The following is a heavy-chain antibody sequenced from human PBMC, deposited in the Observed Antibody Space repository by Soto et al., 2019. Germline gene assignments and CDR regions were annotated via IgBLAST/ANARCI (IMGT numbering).Heavy chain of an antibody. J-gene: IGHJ6*02. CDR3: ARQQWVGRNYFYYGMDV. D-gene: IGHD6-19*01. V-gene: IGHV5-51*01. Sequence: GESLKISCKGSGYTFTDYWVAWVRQIPGKGLECLGIISPDDSDTRYSPSFQGQVTISADKSINTAYLQWSSLKASDTAMYYCARQQWVGRNYFYYGMDVWGQGTTVTVSS. CDR2: ISPDDSDT. CDR1: GYTFTDYW.